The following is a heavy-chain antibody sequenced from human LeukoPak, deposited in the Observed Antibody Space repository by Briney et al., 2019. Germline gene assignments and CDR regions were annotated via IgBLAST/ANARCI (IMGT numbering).Heavy chain of an antibody. J-gene: IGHJ3*02. CDR2: INTNTGNP. V-gene: IGHV7-4-1*02. CDR1: GYTFTSYA. Sequence: GASVKVSCKASGYTFTSYAMNWVRQAPGQGLEWMGWINTNTGNPTYAQGFTGRFVFSLDTSVSTAYLQISSLKAEDAAVYYCAREGIVATLGAFDIWGQGTMVTVSS. CDR3: AREGIVATLGAFDI. D-gene: IGHD5-12*01.